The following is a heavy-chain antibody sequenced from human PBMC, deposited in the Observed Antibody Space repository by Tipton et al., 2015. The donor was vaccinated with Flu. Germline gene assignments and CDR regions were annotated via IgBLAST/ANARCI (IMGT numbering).Heavy chain of an antibody. J-gene: IGHJ3*02. V-gene: IGHV3-53*01. CDR3: ARERPPKGWLPYDAFDI. CDR1: GFTASSNY. D-gene: IGHD5-24*01. CDR2: IYSGGST. Sequence: SLRLSCAASGFTASSNYMSWVRQAPGKGLEWVSVIYSGGSTYYADSVKGRFTISRDNSKNTLYLQMNSLRAEDTAVYYCARERPPKGWLPYDAFDIWGQGTMVTVSS.